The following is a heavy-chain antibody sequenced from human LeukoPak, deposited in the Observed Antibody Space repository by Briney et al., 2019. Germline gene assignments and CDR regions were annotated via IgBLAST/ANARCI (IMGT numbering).Heavy chain of an antibody. CDR1: DDSFSSHY. CDR3: ARDLVTVTKGFDI. Sequence: SETLSLTCAVSDDSFSSHYWTWIRQPPGKGLEWIGYISYIGSTNYNPSLKSRVTISIDTSKNQLSLKLSSVTAADTAVYYSARDLVTVTKGFDIWGQGTMVSVSS. CDR2: ISYIGST. V-gene: IGHV4-59*11. D-gene: IGHD4-17*01. J-gene: IGHJ3*02.